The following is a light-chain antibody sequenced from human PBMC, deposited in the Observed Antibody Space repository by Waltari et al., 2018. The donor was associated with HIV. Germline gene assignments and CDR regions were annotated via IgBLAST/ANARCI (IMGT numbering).Light chain of an antibody. J-gene: IGLJ1*01. V-gene: IGLV2-23*01. CDR2: DGT. Sequence: QSALTQPASVSGSPRQSITLSCPGTSSAVGSYDLVSWYQQHPGKAPKVMIYDGTKRPSAVSNRFSGSKSGNTAALTISGLQAEDDADYYCCSYSGSSLVVFGPGTKVTVL. CDR3: CSYSGSSLVV. CDR1: SSAVGSYDL.